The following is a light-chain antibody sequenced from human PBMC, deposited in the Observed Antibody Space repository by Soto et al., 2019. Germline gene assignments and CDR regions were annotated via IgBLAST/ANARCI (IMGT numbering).Light chain of an antibody. CDR2: AAS. CDR3: QQGYSTPPT. CDR1: QSISSY. V-gene: IGKV1-39*01. Sequence: DIPMTQSPSSLSASVGDRVTITFRASQSISSYLNWYQQKPGKAPKLLIYAASSLQSGVPSRFSGSGSGTDVTLTISSLQPDDFATYYCQQGYSTPPTFGQGTKLDIK. J-gene: IGKJ2*01.